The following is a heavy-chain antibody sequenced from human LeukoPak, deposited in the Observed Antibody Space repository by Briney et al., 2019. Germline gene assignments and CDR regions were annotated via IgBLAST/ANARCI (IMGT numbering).Heavy chain of an antibody. Sequence: GGSLRLSCAASGFTFDDYAMNCVRQAPGKGLEWVSYISSSCSTIYYADSVKGRFTISRDNDKNSLYLQMNSLRAEDTAVYYCAKDQKPTTVVDDAFDIWGQGTMVTVSS. J-gene: IGHJ3*02. D-gene: IGHD4-23*01. CDR3: AKDQKPTTVVDDAFDI. CDR2: ISSSCSTI. CDR1: GFTFDDYA. V-gene: IGHV3-48*03.